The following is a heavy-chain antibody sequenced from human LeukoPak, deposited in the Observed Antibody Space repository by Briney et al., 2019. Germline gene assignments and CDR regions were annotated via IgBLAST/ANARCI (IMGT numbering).Heavy chain of an antibody. D-gene: IGHD6-13*01. Sequence: PSETLSLTCTVSGGSVSSSSYYWGWIRQPPGKGLEWIGEINHSGSTNYNPSLKSRVTISVDTSKNQFSLKLSSVTAADTAVYYCARLISSSWYDYWGQGTLVTVSS. J-gene: IGHJ4*02. CDR1: GGSVSSSSYY. CDR3: ARLISSSWYDY. CDR2: INHSGST. V-gene: IGHV4-39*07.